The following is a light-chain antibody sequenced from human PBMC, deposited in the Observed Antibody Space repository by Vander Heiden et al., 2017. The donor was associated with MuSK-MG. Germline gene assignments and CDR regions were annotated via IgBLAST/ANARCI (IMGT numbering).Light chain of an antibody. Sequence: QSALTQPPSASGSPGQSVAISCTGTSSDVGGYNFVSWYQQHPGKAPKLMIYEVTKRPPGVPDRFSGSKSGNTASLTVSGLQAEDEADYYCGSHGGRIKFVFGTGTKVNVL. CDR1: SSDVGGYNF. CDR3: GSHGGRIKFV. CDR2: EVT. J-gene: IGLJ1*01. V-gene: IGLV2-8*01.